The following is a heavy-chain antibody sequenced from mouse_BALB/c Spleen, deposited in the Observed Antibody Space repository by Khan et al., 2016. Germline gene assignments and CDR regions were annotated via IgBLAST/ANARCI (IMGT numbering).Heavy chain of an antibody. V-gene: IGHV3-2*02. CDR2: ISYSGNT. CDR3: ARLYGGDFDY. J-gene: IGHJ2*01. CDR1: GFSITSDYA. D-gene: IGHD2-10*02. Sequence: EVELVESGPGLVKPSQSLSLTCTVTGFSITSDYAWNWIRQFPGNRMVWMGFISYSGNTNYNPSLKSRISVTRATSKNQFFLQLNSVTTEDTATYYCARLYGGDFDYWGQGTTLTVSS.